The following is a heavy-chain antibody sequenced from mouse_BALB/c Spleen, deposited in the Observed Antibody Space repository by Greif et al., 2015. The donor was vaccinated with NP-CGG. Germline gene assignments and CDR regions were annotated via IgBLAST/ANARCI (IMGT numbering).Heavy chain of an antibody. J-gene: IGHJ1*01. CDR3: LINYYGSSYDWYFDV. D-gene: IGHD1-1*01. CDR1: GYTFTSYW. CDR2: IDPSDSYT. V-gene: IGHV1-69*02. Sequence: QVQLQQSGAELVKPGASVKLSCKASGYTFTSYWMHWVKQRPGQGLEWIGEIDPSDSYTNYNQKFKGKATLTVDKSSSTAYMQLSSLTSEDSAVYYCLINYYGSSYDWYFDVWGAGTTVTVSS.